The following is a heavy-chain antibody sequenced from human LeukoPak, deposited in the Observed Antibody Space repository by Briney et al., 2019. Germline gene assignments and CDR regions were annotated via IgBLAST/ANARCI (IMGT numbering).Heavy chain of an antibody. Sequence: GGSLRLSCVASGFTFSRHWMSWVRQAPGKGLEWVANIKQDGSEKYYVDSVKGRFTISRDNAKNSLYLQMNSLRAEDAAVYYRARDSLPPGDAFDIWGQGTMVPSLQ. J-gene: IGHJ3*02. CDR1: GFTFSRHW. CDR3: ARDSLPPGDAFDI. CDR2: IKQDGSEK. D-gene: IGHD2-15*01. V-gene: IGHV3-7*01.